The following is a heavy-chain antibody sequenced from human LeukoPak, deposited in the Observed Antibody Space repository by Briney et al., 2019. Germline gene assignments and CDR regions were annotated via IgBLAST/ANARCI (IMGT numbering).Heavy chain of an antibody. D-gene: IGHD6-19*01. Sequence: GGSLRLSCAASGFTFSSYAMHWVRQAPGKGLEWVAVISYDGSNKYYADSVKGRFTNSRDNSKNTLYLQMNSLRAEDTAVYYCARVGASSGWYMDYWGQGTLVTVSS. V-gene: IGHV3-30-3*01. J-gene: IGHJ4*02. CDR1: GFTFSSYA. CDR3: ARVGASSGWYMDY. CDR2: ISYDGSNK.